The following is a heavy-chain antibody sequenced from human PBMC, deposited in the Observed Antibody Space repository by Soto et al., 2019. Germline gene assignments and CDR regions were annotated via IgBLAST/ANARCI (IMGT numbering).Heavy chain of an antibody. Sequence: HPVGSLRLSCAASGFTFGSYWMSWVHQAPGKGLEWVANIKQDGSEKYYVDSVKGRFTISRDNAKNSLYVQMNSLRAEDTAVYYCARVQTENYYDSSGYIDYWGQGTLVTVSS. D-gene: IGHD3-22*01. CDR3: ARVQTENYYDSSGYIDY. J-gene: IGHJ4*02. CDR1: GFTFGSYW. V-gene: IGHV3-7*01. CDR2: IKQDGSEK.